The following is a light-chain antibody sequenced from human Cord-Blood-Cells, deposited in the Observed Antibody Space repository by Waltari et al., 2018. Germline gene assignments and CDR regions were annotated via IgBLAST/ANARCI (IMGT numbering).Light chain of an antibody. CDR2: EVS. CDR3: SSYAGSNNFV. Sequence: QAALTHPPSASGSPGQTVTISCTGTSSDVRGCNYVPWYQQPPGKASKLMIYEVSKRPSGVPDRFSGSKSGNTASLTVSGLQAEDEADYYCSSYAGSNNFVFGTGTKVTVL. CDR1: SSDVRGCNY. J-gene: IGLJ1*01. V-gene: IGLV2-8*01.